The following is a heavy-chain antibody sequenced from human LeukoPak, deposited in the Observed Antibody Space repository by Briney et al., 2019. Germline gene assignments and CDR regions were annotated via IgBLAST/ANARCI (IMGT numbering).Heavy chain of an antibody. CDR3: ARDRGYFDN. J-gene: IGHJ4*02. V-gene: IGHV3-74*01. CDR1: GFTFSSYW. Sequence: PGGSLRLSCAASGFTFSSYWMHWVRQAPGKGLMWVSRINSDGSRTTYADSVRGRFTISRDNAKSTLYLQMNSLRAEDTAVYYCARDRGYFDNWGQGTLVTVSS. CDR2: INSDGSRT.